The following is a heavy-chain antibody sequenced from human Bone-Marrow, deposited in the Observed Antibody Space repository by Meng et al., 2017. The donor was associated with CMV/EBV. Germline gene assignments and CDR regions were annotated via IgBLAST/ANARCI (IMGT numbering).Heavy chain of an antibody. D-gene: IGHD6-6*01. J-gene: IGHJ4*02. Sequence: SETLSLTCAVSGGSMSSYYWSWIRQSPGKGLEWIAYIYYSGSTNYNPSLKSRVTISVDTSKNQFSLKLSSVTAADTAVYYCAREGTRSSPFDYWGQGTLVTVYS. CDR1: GGSMSSYY. CDR3: AREGTRSSPFDY. CDR2: IYYSGST. V-gene: IGHV4-59*01.